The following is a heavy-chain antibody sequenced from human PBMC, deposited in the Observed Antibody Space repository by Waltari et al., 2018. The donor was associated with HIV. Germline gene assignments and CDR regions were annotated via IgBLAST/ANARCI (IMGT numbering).Heavy chain of an antibody. Sequence: QVQLVESGGGVVKPGRSLRLSCAASGFTFSNYAIPWVRQGTGKGREWVAIISYDGSNKYYADSVKGRFTIPRDNSKNTLYLQMNSLRAEDTAVYYCARDARWPFHYFDYWGQGTLVTVSS. CDR1: GFTFSNYA. CDR2: ISYDGSNK. D-gene: IGHD2-15*01. CDR3: ARDARWPFHYFDY. V-gene: IGHV3-30*01. J-gene: IGHJ4*02.